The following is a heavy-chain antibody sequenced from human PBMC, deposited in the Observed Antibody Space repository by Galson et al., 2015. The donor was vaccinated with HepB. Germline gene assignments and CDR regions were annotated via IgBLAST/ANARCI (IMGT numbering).Heavy chain of an antibody. V-gene: IGHV3-30*04. D-gene: IGHD3-9*01. CDR2: ISYDGSNK. CDR3: ARERAARVYILTGYYSDGMDV. CDR1: GFTFSSYA. J-gene: IGHJ6*02. Sequence: SLRLSCAASGFTFSSYAMHWVRQAPGKGLEWVAVISYDGSNKYYADSVKGRFTISRDNSKNTLYLQMNSLRAEDTAVYYCARERAARVYILTGYYSDGMDVWGQGTTVTVSS.